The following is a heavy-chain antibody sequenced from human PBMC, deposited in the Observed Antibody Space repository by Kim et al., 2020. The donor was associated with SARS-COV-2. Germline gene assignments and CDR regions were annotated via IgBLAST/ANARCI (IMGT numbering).Heavy chain of an antibody. CDR2: IHSSGST. CDR1: GSIVSSNS. V-gene: IGHV3-53*01. J-gene: IGHJ6*02. D-gene: IGHD3-16*01. CDR3: ASRFLGGWGYGMDV. Sequence: GGSLRLSCAASGSIVSSNSMSWVRQAPGKGLDWVSIIHSSGSTYYADSVKGRFTISRDNSKNTLYLLMNSLRAEDTGVYYCASRFLGGWGYGMDVWGQGTTVTVSS.